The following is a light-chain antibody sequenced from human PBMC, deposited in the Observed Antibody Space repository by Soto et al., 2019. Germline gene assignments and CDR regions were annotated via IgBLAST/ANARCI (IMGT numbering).Light chain of an antibody. V-gene: IGKV1-5*03. Sequence: QLSQSPSTLSASVGDRVTITCRASQSTDTWMAWYQQKPGKAPKLLIYKASTLESGIPSRFSGSGSGTEFTLTINSLQPDDFAIYYCQQSRTFGQGTKVEIK. CDR1: QSTDTW. CDR3: QQSRT. CDR2: KAS. J-gene: IGKJ1*01.